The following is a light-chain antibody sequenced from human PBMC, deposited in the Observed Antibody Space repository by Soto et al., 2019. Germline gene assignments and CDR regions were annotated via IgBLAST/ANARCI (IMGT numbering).Light chain of an antibody. CDR2: AAS. CDR1: QSISSY. CDR3: QQSYSTPHP. J-gene: IGKJ3*01. Sequence: DIQMTQSPSSLSASVGDRVTITCRASQSISSYLNWYQQKPGKAPKLLIYAASSLQSGVPSRFSGSGSGTDFTLTISSLQPEDFATYYCQQSYSTPHPFGPGTKVDI. V-gene: IGKV1-39*01.